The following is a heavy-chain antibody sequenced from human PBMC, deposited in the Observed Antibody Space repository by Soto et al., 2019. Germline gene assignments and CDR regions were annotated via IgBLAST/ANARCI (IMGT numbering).Heavy chain of an antibody. CDR1: GFTFADYA. Sequence: PGGSLRLSCAAPGFTFADYAMHWVRQVPGKGLEWVSGFSWNSASIGYADSVKGRFTTSRDNAKNSLYLEMNSLRTEDTALYYCVKYWCHYIWNGYFNFWGQGTPVTVSS. CDR3: VKYWCHYIWNGYFNF. J-gene: IGHJ4*01. V-gene: IGHV3-9*01. D-gene: IGHD3-9*01. CDR2: FSWNSASI.